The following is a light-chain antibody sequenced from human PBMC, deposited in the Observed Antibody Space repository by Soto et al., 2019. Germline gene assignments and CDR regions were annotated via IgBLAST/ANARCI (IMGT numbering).Light chain of an antibody. V-gene: IGKV3-20*01. CDR2: GAS. J-gene: IGKJ5*01. CDR3: QQYDTSFPVS. Sequence: EIVLTQSPGTLSLSPGERATLSCRASQSVSSSYLAWYQQKPGQAPRLLIYGASTRATGIPARFSGSGSGTDFTLTISRLEPEDFAVYYCQQYDTSFPVSFGQGTRLEIK. CDR1: QSVSSSY.